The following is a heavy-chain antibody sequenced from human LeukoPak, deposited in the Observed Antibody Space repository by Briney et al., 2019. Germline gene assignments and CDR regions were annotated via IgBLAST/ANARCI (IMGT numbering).Heavy chain of an antibody. CDR1: GGSISSYY. J-gene: IGHJ4*02. Sequence: SETLSLTCTVSGGSISSYYWSWIRQPAGKGLEWIGRIYTSGSTNYNPSLKSRVTMSVDTSKNQFSLKLSSVTAADTAVYYCAGTDKYYYDGSGYLDYWGQGTLVTVSS. CDR2: IYTSGST. D-gene: IGHD3-22*01. V-gene: IGHV4-4*07. CDR3: AGTDKYYYDGSGYLDY.